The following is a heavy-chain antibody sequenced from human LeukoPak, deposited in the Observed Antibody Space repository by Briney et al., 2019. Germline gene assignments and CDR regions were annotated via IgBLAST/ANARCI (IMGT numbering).Heavy chain of an antibody. D-gene: IGHD3-22*01. CDR3: ARDPLSGYGVDYYYYGMDV. Sequence: SETLSLTCTVSGGSISSYYWSWIRQPPGKGLEWIGYIYNSASTNYNPSLKSRVTISVDTSKNQFSLKLSSVTAADTAVYYCARDPLSGYGVDYYYYGMDVWGQGTTVTVSS. CDR2: IYNSAST. J-gene: IGHJ6*02. V-gene: IGHV4-59*01. CDR1: GGSISSYY.